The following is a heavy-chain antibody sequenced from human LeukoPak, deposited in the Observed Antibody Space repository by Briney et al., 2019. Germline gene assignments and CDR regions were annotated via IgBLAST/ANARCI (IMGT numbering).Heavy chain of an antibody. J-gene: IGHJ4*02. D-gene: IGHD2-8*01. CDR3: ARETCINGECYFYFDY. Sequence: GGSLRLSCAASGFTFSSYAMSWVRQAPGKGQEWVSYISSSGSTIYYADSVKGRFTISRDNAKNSLYLQMNSLRAEDTAVYYCARETCINGECYFYFDYWGQGTLVTVSS. CDR2: ISSSGSTI. CDR1: GFTFSSYA. V-gene: IGHV3-48*01.